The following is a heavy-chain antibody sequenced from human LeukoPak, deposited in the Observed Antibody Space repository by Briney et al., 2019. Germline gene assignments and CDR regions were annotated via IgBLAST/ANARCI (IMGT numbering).Heavy chain of an antibody. V-gene: IGHV3-64D*06. CDR3: AKDTRDTRDDY. Sequence: GVSLRLSCSASGFIFTDYTIHWVRQAPGKGLEYVSAITNYGDGTYYADSVKGRFTISRDNSKNTVWLQMSSLRPEDTAVYYCAKDTRDTRDDYWGQGTLVTVSS. CDR1: GFIFTDYT. CDR2: ITNYGDGT. J-gene: IGHJ4*02.